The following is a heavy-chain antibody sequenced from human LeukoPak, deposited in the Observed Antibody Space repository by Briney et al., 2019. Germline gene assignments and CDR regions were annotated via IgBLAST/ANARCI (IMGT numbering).Heavy chain of an antibody. CDR1: GGSISTYY. CDR3: ARGRKTNVY. J-gene: IGHJ4*02. CDR2: IYYSGST. Sequence: SETLSLTCTVSGGSISTYYWSWIRQPPGKGLEWIGYIYYSGSTNYNPSLQSRVTISVDTSKNQFSLKMTSVTAADTAVYYCARGRKTNVYWGQGTLVTVSS. V-gene: IGHV4-59*01.